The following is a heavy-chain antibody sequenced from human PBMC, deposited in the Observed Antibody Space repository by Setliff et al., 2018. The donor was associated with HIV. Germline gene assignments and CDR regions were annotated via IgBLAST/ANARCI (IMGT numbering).Heavy chain of an antibody. CDR1: GFTFSSYG. V-gene: IGHV3-48*02. CDR3: ASFYGDYGY. D-gene: IGHD3-10*01. Sequence: GGSLRLSCAASGFTFSSYGMSWVRQAPGKGLDWVAHIGSSNHGIHYTASVQGRFTVSRDNANNLLFLQMNNLRDEDTAVYYCASFYGDYGYWGHGTQVTVSS. J-gene: IGHJ4*01. CDR2: IGSSNHGI.